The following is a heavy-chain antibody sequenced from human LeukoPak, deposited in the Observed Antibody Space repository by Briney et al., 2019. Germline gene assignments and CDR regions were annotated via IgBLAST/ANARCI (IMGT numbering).Heavy chain of an antibody. CDR2: ISYDGSNK. Sequence: GRSLRLSCAASGFTFSSYGMHWVRQAPGKGLEWVAVISYDGSNKYYADSVKGRFTISRDNSKNTLYLQMNSLRAEDTAVYYCARDPAVAGTGFDYWGQGTLVTVSS. D-gene: IGHD6-19*01. CDR3: ARDPAVAGTGFDY. V-gene: IGHV3-30*03. CDR1: GFTFSSYG. J-gene: IGHJ4*02.